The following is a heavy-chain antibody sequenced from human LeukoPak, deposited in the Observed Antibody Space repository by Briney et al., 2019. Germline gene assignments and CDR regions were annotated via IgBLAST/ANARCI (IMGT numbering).Heavy chain of an antibody. Sequence: KTSETLSLTCTVSGGSISPYYWSWIRQTPGKGLEWIGYILYSGTTTNYNPSLKSRVTISVDTSKNQFSLRLSSVTAADTAVYYCARGSSPTYPLDFWGQGALVTVSS. CDR3: ARGSSPTYPLDF. V-gene: IGHV4-59*12. CDR2: ILYSGTTT. CDR1: GGSISPYY. J-gene: IGHJ4*02. D-gene: IGHD2-2*01.